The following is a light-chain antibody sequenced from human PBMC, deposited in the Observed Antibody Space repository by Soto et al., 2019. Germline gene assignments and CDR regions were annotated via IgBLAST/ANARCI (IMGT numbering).Light chain of an antibody. V-gene: IGKV3-20*01. CDR3: QQYGSSPWT. CDR2: GAS. Sequence: EIVLTQSPGTLSLSPGERATLSCRASQSVSSSYLAWYQQKPGQAPRLLIYGASNRATGIPDRFSGSGSGTDFTLTISRLEPEDFAVYDCQQYGSSPWTFGHGTKVEIK. J-gene: IGKJ1*01. CDR1: QSVSSSY.